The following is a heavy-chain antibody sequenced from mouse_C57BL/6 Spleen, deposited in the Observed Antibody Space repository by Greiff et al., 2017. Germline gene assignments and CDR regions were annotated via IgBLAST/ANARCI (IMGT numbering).Heavy chain of an antibody. V-gene: IGHV14-4*01. Sequence: EVQLVESGAELVRPGASVKLSCTASGFNIKDDYMHWVKQRPEQGLEWIGWIDPENGDTEYASKFQGKATITADTSSNTAYLQLSSLTSEDTAVYYVTTVSKYVWYFDVWGTGTTVTVSS. CDR1: GFNIKDDY. CDR3: TTVSKYVWYFDV. CDR2: IDPENGDT. D-gene: IGHD2-5*01. J-gene: IGHJ1*03.